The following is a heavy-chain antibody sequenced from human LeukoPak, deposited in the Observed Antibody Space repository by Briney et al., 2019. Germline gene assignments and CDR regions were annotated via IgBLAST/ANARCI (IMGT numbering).Heavy chain of an antibody. CDR3: ARVRYGSGSYLDNWFDP. Sequence: ASVKVSCKASGYTFTGYYMHWVRQAPGQGLEWMGWINPNSGGTNYAQKFQGRVTMTRDTSISTAYMELSRLRSDDTAVYYCARVRYGSGSYLDNWFDPWGQGTLVTVSS. D-gene: IGHD3-10*01. CDR1: GYTFTGYY. CDR2: INPNSGGT. J-gene: IGHJ5*02. V-gene: IGHV1-2*02.